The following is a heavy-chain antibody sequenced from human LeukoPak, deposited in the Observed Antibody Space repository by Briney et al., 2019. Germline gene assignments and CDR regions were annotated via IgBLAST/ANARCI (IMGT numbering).Heavy chain of an antibody. CDR2: IRKTGGDT. CDR3: ARGGHSTLFDP. CDR1: GFTFTDYS. D-gene: IGHD3-10*01. Sequence: PGGSLRLSCAASGFTFTDYSMSWLRQAPGKGLEWVSTIRKTGGDTYYADSVMDRFTISRDISKNTLCLEMDSLTTEDTAVYYCARGGHSTLFDPWGQGTLVAVSS. V-gene: IGHV3-23*01. J-gene: IGHJ5*02.